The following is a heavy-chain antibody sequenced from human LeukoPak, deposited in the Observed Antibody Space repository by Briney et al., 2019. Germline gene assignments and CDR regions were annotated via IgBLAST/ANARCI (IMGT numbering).Heavy chain of an antibody. CDR2: IKQDGSEK. J-gene: IGHJ3*02. V-gene: IGHV3-7*01. CDR3: ATSQTTSGRYGNAFDI. CDR1: KITFSSYW. D-gene: IGHD6-19*01. Sequence: GGSLRLSCTSSKITFSSYWRSWVRQAPGKGLEWVANIKQDGSEKYYVDSLKGRFTISRDNAKNSLYLQMNSLRAEDTAVYYCATSQTTSGRYGNAFDIWGQGTMVTVSS.